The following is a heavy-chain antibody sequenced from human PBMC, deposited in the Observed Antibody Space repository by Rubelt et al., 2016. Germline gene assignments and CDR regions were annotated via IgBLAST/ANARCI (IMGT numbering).Heavy chain of an antibody. CDR3: ARGVFDP. V-gene: IGHV3-7*01. Sequence: EVQLVESGGGLVQPGGSLRLSCVVSGFTLSSYWMSWVRQAPGKGLEWVANIKQDGSEKYYADSVKGRFTISRANAKNSLYLQMNSLRAEDTAVYYCARGVFDPWGQGTLVTVSS. J-gene: IGHJ5*02. CDR1: GFTLSSYW. CDR2: IKQDGSEK. D-gene: IGHD2-8*01.